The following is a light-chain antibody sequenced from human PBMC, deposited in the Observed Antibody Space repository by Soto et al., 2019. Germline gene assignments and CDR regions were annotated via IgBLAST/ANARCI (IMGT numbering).Light chain of an antibody. CDR1: QGISSY. Sequence: AIRMTQSPSSLSASTGDRVTITCRASQGISSYLAWYQQKPGKAPKLLIYAASTLQSGVPSRFSGSGSGTDFTLTISCLQSEDFATYYCQQYYSYPLITFGQGTRLAIK. CDR2: AAS. CDR3: QQYYSYPLIT. V-gene: IGKV1-8*01. J-gene: IGKJ5*01.